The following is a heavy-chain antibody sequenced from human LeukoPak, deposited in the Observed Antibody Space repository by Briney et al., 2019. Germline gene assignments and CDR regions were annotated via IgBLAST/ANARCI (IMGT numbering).Heavy chain of an antibody. V-gene: IGHV4-59*01. CDR2: IYYSGST. CDR1: GGSISSYY. Sequence: PSETLSLTCTVSGGSISSYYWSWVRQPPGKGLEWIGYIYYSGSTNYNPYLKSRVTVSVDTSKNQFSLKLSSVTAADTAVYYCVRGGIVGTTARIPLFDYWGQGTLVTVSS. D-gene: IGHD1-26*01. J-gene: IGHJ4*02. CDR3: VRGGIVGTTARIPLFDY.